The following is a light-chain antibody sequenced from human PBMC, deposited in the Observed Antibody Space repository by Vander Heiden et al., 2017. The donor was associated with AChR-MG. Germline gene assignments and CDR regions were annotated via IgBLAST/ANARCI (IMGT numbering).Light chain of an antibody. CDR1: QSVSSSY. Sequence: DIVLPQSPVTLPLSPGDRATLSCRASQSVSSSYLAWYQQKPGQAPRLLIYGASSRATGIPDRFNGSGSGTDFTLTISRLEPEDFAVYYCQQDGSSSWTFGQGTKVEIK. V-gene: IGKV3-20*01. CDR2: GAS. CDR3: QQDGSSSWT. J-gene: IGKJ1*01.